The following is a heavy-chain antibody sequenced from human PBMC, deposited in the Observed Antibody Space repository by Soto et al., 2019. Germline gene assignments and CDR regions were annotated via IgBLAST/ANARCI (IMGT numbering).Heavy chain of an antibody. V-gene: IGHV1-69*02. J-gene: IGHJ4*02. D-gene: IGHD3-22*01. CDR2: IIPILGIA. CDR1: GGTFSSYT. Sequence: SVKVSCKASGGTFSSYTISWVRQAPGQGLEWMGRIIPILGIANYAQKFQGRVTITADKSTSTAYMELSSLRSEDTAVYYCARSGIPKYYYDSSGYGPFDYWGQGALVTVSS. CDR3: ARSGIPKYYYDSSGYGPFDY.